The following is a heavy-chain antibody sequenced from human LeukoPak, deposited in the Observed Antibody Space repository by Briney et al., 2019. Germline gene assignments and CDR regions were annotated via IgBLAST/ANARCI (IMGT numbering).Heavy chain of an antibody. CDR1: GGSISSGSYY. D-gene: IGHD6-13*01. Sequence: PSETLSLTCSVSGGSISSGSYYWSWIRQPAGKGLEWIGRIYTSGSTNYNPSLKSRVTISVDTSKNQFSLKLSSVTAADTAVYYCAREGSAAAGPYYYYMDVWGKGTTVTVSS. CDR3: AREGSAAAGPYYYYMDV. CDR2: IYTSGST. J-gene: IGHJ6*03. V-gene: IGHV4-61*02.